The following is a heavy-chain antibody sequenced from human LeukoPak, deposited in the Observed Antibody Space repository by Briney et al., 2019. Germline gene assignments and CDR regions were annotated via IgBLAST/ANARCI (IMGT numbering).Heavy chain of an antibody. Sequence: GGSLRLSCAASGFTFSTYGMNWVRQAPGKGLEWVSYISSSSSTIYYADSVKGRFTISRDNAKNSLYLQMNSLRAEDTAVYYCARRDTVLDYWGQGTLVTVSS. J-gene: IGHJ4*02. D-gene: IGHD3-10*01. CDR2: ISSSSSTI. CDR1: GFTFSTYG. CDR3: ARRDTVLDY. V-gene: IGHV3-48*01.